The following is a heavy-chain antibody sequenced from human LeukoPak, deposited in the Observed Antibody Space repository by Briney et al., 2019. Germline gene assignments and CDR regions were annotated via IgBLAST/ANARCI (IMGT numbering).Heavy chain of an antibody. J-gene: IGHJ6*02. CDR2: FDPEDGET. V-gene: IGHV1-24*01. CDR3: ARDRRASGYDYGYYYYYGMDV. CDR1: GYTLTELS. D-gene: IGHD5-12*01. Sequence: GASVKISCKVSGYTLTELSMHWVRQAPGKGLEWMGGFDPEDGETIYAQKFQGRVTMTEDTSTDTAYMELSSLRSEDTAVYYCARDRRASGYDYGYYYYYGMDVWGQGTTVTVSS.